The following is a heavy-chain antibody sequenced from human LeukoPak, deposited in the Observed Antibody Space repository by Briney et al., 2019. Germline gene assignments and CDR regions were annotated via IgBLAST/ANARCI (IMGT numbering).Heavy chain of an antibody. D-gene: IGHD1-26*01. CDR1: GYTFTSYA. CDR2: INTNTGNP. J-gene: IGHJ3*02. V-gene: IGHV7-4-1*02. CDR3: ARDSISGSYYPADAFDI. Sequence: ASVKVSCKASGYTFTSYAMNWVRQAPGQGLEWMGWINTNTGNPTYAQGFTGRFVFSLDTSVSTAYLQISSLKAEDTAVYYCARDSISGSYYPADAFDIWGQGTMVTVSS.